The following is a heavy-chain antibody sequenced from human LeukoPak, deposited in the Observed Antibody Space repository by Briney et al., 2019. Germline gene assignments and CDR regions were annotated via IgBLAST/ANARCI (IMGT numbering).Heavy chain of an antibody. CDR2: VYYSGST. CDR3: ARIHRYCSGGACYVLDN. Sequence: SETLSLTCVVSGGSVSGYYWGWIRQPPGRGLEWIGYVYYSGSTNYNPSFKSRITISVDTSRNQFSLQPSSVTAADTAVYYCARIHRYCSGGACYVLDNWGQGTLVAVSS. J-gene: IGHJ4*02. D-gene: IGHD2-15*01. CDR1: GGSVSGYY. V-gene: IGHV4-59*02.